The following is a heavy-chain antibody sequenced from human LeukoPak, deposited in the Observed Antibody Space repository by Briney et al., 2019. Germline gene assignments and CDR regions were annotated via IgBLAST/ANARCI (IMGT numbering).Heavy chain of an antibody. Sequence: PGGSLRLSCAASGFIVSSKYMSWVRQAPGKGLEWVSVIYSGANTYYADSVQGRFTISRDTSRNTLYLQMNSLRAEDTAVYYCARDISSGYYDAFDIWGQGTMVTVSS. V-gene: IGHV3-53*01. J-gene: IGHJ3*02. D-gene: IGHD3-22*01. CDR1: GFIVSSKY. CDR3: ARDISSGYYDAFDI. CDR2: IYSGANT.